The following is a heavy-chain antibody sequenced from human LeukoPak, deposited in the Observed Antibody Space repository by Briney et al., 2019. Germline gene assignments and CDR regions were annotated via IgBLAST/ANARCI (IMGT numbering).Heavy chain of an antibody. CDR1: GGSFSSGDYY. V-gene: IGHV4-30-4*08. D-gene: IGHD1-26*01. Sequence: SETLSLTCTVSGGSFSSGDYYWNWIRQPPGKGLEWIGYIYYSGSTYYNPSLKSRVTISVDTSKNQFSLNLSSVTAADTAVYYCARHGRGGLVGDFDYWGQGTLVTVSS. J-gene: IGHJ4*02. CDR2: IYYSGST. CDR3: ARHGRGGLVGDFDY.